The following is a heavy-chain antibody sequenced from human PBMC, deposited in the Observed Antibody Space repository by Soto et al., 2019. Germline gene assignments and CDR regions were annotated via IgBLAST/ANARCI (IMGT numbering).Heavy chain of an antibody. D-gene: IGHD3-3*01. CDR3: AKDHTLFGVPSF. CDR2: ISGSGGST. CDR1: GFTFSSYA. J-gene: IGHJ3*01. V-gene: IGHV3-23*01. Sequence: GGSLRLSCAASGFTFSSYAMTWVRQAPGKGLGWVSGISGSGGSTYYADSVKGRFTISRDNSKNTLYLRMNSLRAEDTAEYYCAKDHTLFGVPSFWGQGTMVTVSS.